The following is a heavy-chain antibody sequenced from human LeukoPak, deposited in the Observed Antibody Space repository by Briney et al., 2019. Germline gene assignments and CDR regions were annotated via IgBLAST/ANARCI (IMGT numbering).Heavy chain of an antibody. V-gene: IGHV3-23*01. CDR2: ISGSGGST. CDR1: GFTFSSYA. J-gene: IGHJ5*02. Sequence: GGSLRLSCAASGFTFSSYAMSWVRQAPGKGLEWVSAISGSGGSTYYADSVKGRFTISRDNSKNTLYLQMNSLRAEDAAVYYCAKGTLSSNGVIDWFDPWGQGTLVTVSS. CDR3: AKGTLSSNGVIDWFDP. D-gene: IGHD6-13*01.